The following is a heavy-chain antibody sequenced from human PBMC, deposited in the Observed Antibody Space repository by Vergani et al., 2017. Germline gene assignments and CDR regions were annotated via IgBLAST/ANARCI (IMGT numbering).Heavy chain of an antibody. CDR3: ASLHRGRSGWYHFDY. V-gene: IGHV3-23*01. CDR1: GFTFSSYA. CDR2: ISGSGGST. J-gene: IGHJ4*02. D-gene: IGHD6-19*01. Sequence: EVQLLESGGGLVQPGGSLRLSCAASGFTFSSYAMSWVRQAPGKGLEWVSAISGSGGSTYYADSVKGRFTISRDNSKNKLYLQMNSLRAKDTAVYYCASLHRGRSGWYHFDYWGQGTLVTVSS.